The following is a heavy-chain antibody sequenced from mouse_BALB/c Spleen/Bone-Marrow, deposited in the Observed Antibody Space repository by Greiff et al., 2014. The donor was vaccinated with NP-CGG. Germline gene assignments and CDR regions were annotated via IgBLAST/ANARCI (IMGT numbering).Heavy chain of an antibody. V-gene: IGHV1S33*01. D-gene: IGHD3-2*01. J-gene: IGHJ3*01. CDR2: TYPGDGST. CDR3: ARSGDSSGYGFAY. Sequence: LVESGPELVKPGALVKISCKASGYTFTSYDINWVKQRPGQGLEWIGWTYPGDGSTKYNEKFKGKATLTANKSSSTAYMQLSSLTSENSAVYFCARSGDSSGYGFAYWGQGTLVTVSA. CDR1: GYTFTSYD.